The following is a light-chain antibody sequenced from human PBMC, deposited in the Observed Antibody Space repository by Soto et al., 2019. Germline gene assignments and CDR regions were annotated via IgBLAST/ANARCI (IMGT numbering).Light chain of an antibody. CDR1: RGHSRYA. Sequence: QPVLTQSPSASASLGASVKLTCTLSRGHSRYAIAWHQQQPEKGPRYLMKLNSDGSHSKGDGIPDRFSGSSSGAERYLTISSLQSEDEADYYCQTWGTGNQVFGAGTKLTVL. J-gene: IGLJ2*01. V-gene: IGLV4-69*01. CDR2: LNSDGSH. CDR3: QTWGTGNQV.